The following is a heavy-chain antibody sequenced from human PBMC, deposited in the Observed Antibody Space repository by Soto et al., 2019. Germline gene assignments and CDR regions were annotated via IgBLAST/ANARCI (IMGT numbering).Heavy chain of an antibody. CDR2: ISWDGGST. J-gene: IGHJ4*02. CDR1: GFTFDDYT. V-gene: IGHV3-43*01. D-gene: IGHD1-26*01. Sequence: GGSLRLSCAASGFTFDDYTMHWVLQAPGKGLEWVSLISWDGGSTYYADSVKGRFTISRDNSKNSLYLQMNSLRTEDTALYYCAKDRKEGFATFDYWGQGTLVTVSS. CDR3: AKDRKEGFATFDY.